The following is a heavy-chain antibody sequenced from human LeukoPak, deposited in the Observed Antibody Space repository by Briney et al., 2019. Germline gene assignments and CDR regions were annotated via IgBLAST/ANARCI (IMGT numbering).Heavy chain of an antibody. Sequence: SETLSLTCAVYGGSFSGYYWSWIRQPPGKGLEWIGEINHSGSTNYNPSLDHRVTISVDTSKNQFSLRLSSVTAADTAVYYCARGIVVVPAAIEAYYFDYWGQGTLVTVSS. CDR1: GGSFSGYY. V-gene: IGHV4-34*01. CDR3: ARGIVVVPAAIEAYYFDY. D-gene: IGHD2-2*01. J-gene: IGHJ4*02. CDR2: INHSGST.